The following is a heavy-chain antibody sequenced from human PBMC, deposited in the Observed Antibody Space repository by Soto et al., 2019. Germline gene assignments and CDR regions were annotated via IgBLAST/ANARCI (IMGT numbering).Heavy chain of an antibody. CDR1: GGSISSSSYY. J-gene: IGHJ5*02. D-gene: IGHD6-13*01. Sequence: SDTLSLTCTVSGGSISSSSYYWGWIRQPPGKGLEWIGSIYYSGSTYYNPSLKSRVTISVDTSKNQFSLKLSSVTAADAAVYYCARHRGSSRVRFDPWGQGTLVTVSS. CDR2: IYYSGST. V-gene: IGHV4-39*01. CDR3: ARHRGSSRVRFDP.